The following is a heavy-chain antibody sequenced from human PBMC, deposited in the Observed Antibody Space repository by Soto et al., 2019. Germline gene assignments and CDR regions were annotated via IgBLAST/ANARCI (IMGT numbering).Heavy chain of an antibody. V-gene: IGHV1-3*01. D-gene: IGHD3-22*01. CDR2: INAGNGNT. Sequence: ASVKVSCKASGYTFTSYAMHWVRQAPGQRLEWMAWINAGNGNTKYSQKFQGRVTINRDTSASTAYMELNSLKTEDTAVYYCTTNYYDSSGYDNWFDPWGQGTLVTVSS. CDR1: GYTFTSYA. J-gene: IGHJ5*02. CDR3: TTNYYDSSGYDNWFDP.